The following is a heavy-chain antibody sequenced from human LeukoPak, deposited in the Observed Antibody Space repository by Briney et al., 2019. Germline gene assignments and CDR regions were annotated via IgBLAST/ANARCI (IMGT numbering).Heavy chain of an antibody. Sequence: SETLSLTCTVSGGSISSGGYYWSWIRQHPGKGLEWIGYIYYSGSTYYNPSLKSRVTISVDTSKTQFSLKLSSVTAADTAVYYCARNRVVSSGYPTPYFDYWGQGTLVTVSS. D-gene: IGHD3-22*01. J-gene: IGHJ4*02. V-gene: IGHV4-31*03. CDR1: GGSISSGGYY. CDR3: ARNRVVSSGYPTPYFDY. CDR2: IYYSGST.